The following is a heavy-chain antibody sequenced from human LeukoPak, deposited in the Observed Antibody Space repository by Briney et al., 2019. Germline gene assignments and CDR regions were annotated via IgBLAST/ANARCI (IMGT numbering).Heavy chain of an antibody. CDR2: IRYDGSNK. Sequence: GGSLRLSCAASGFTFSSYWMHWVRQAPGKGLEWVAFIRYDGSNKYYADSVKGRFTISRDNSKNTLYLQMNSLRAEDTAVYYCAKDHPNYSSGWFYDYWGQGTLVTVSS. D-gene: IGHD6-19*01. V-gene: IGHV3-30*02. J-gene: IGHJ4*02. CDR3: AKDHPNYSSGWFYDY. CDR1: GFTFSSYW.